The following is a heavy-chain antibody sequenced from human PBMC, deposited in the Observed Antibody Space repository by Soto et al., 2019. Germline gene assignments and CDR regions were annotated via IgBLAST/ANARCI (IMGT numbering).Heavy chain of an antibody. CDR3: AREFQDIVLMVYAHHDAFDI. J-gene: IGHJ3*02. V-gene: IGHV1-69*13. Sequence: GASVKVSCKASGVTFSSYAISWVRQAPGQGLEWMGGIIPIFGTANYAQKFQGRVTITADESTSTAYMELSSLRSEDTAVYYCAREFQDIVLMVYAHHDAFDIWGQGTMVTVSS. D-gene: IGHD2-8*01. CDR2: IIPIFGTA. CDR1: GVTFSSYA.